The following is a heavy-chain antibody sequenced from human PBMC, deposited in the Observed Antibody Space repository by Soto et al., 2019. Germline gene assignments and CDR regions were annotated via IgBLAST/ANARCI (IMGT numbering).Heavy chain of an antibody. CDR2: VSSDGSSR. CDR1: RFTFSIYW. CDR3: ARVILGYCSGGSCYYYYGMDV. J-gene: IGHJ6*02. Sequence: GGSLRLSCAASRFTFSIYWMHWVRQAPGKGLVWVSRVSSDGSSRDYADSVKGRFTIARDNAKDTLCLQINSLIAEDTAVYYCARVILGYCSGGSCYYYYGMDVWGPGTTVTVS. V-gene: IGHV3-74*01. D-gene: IGHD2-15*01.